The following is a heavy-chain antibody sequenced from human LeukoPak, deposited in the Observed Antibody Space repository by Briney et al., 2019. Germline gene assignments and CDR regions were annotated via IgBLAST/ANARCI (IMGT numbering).Heavy chain of an antibody. J-gene: IGHJ4*02. CDR3: ARVSLTAQYLLDY. D-gene: IGHD2/OR15-2a*01. V-gene: IGHV1-2*02. Sequence: ASVKVSCKASGYTFTAYYVYWVRQAPGQGLEWMGWINPNSGGTNYAQKFQGRVTMTRDTSISTACMELSRLTSDDTAVYYCARVSLTAQYLLDYWGQGTLVTVSS. CDR2: INPNSGGT. CDR1: GYTFTAYY.